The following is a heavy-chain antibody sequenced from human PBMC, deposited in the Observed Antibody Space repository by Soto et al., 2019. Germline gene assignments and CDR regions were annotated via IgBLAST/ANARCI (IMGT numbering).Heavy chain of an antibody. J-gene: IGHJ4*02. D-gene: IGHD3-16*01. CDR1: GFTFSSYG. V-gene: IGHV3-30*18. CDR2: ISYDGSNK. Sequence: LRLSCAASGFTFSSYGMHWVRQAPGKGLEWVAVISYDGSNKYYADSVKGRFTISRDNSKNTLYLQMNSLRAEDTAVYYCAKDRLYKPRSLRVLTFDYWGQGTLVTVSS. CDR3: AKDRLYKPRSLRVLTFDY.